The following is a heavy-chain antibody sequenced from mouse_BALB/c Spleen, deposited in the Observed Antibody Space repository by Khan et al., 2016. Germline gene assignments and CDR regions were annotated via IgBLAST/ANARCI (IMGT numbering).Heavy chain of an antibody. CDR3: TRHYYGSSFWFAY. Sequence: EVELVESGGGLVQPGESLKLSCESNEYEFPSHDMSWVRKTPEKRLELVAAINSAGNDTYYPDTMERRFIISSDNTTKTLYLQINSLRSENTALXYWTRHYYGSSFWFAYWGQGTLVTVSA. D-gene: IGHD1-1*01. CDR2: INSAGNDT. J-gene: IGHJ3*01. CDR1: EYEFPSHD. V-gene: IGHV5-2*01.